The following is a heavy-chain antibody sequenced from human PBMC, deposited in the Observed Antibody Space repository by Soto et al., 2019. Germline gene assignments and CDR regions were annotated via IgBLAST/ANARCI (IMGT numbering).Heavy chain of an antibody. CDR3: ARHEWSYSSSWFHY. CDR2: IYYSGST. V-gene: IGHV4-59*08. Sequence: QVQLQESGPGLVKPSETLSLTCTVSGGSISSYYWSWIRQPPGKRLEWIGYIYYSGSTNYSPSLKSRVTISVDTSRNQFSLNLSSVTAADTAVYYCARHEWSYSSSWFHYWGQGTLVTVSS. CDR1: GGSISSYY. D-gene: IGHD6-13*01. J-gene: IGHJ4*02.